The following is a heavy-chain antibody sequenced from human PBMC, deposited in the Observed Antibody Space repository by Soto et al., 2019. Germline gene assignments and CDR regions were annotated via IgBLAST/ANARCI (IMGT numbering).Heavy chain of an antibody. V-gene: IGHV4-59*01. CDR1: GGSISSYY. CDR3: ARAETYYDILTGYQLYYFDY. CDR2: IYYSGST. Sequence: SETLSLTCTVSGGSISSYYWSWIRQPPGKGLEWIGYIYYSGSTNYNPSLKSRVTISVDTSKNQFSLKLSSVTAADTAVYYCARAETYYDILTGYQLYYFDYWGQGTLVTVSS. D-gene: IGHD3-9*01. J-gene: IGHJ4*02.